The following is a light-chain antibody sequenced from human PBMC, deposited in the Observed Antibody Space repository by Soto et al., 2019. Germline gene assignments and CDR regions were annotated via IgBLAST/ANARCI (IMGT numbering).Light chain of an antibody. CDR1: QRVSSNY. CDR2: GAS. Sequence: IVLTQSPCTLSLSPGERATLSCRASQRVSSNYLAWYQRKPGQAPRLLICGASSRATSIPDRFSGSGSGTDFTLTISRLEPEDVAVYYCQQYGSSGTFGQGTKVDIK. V-gene: IGKV3-20*01. J-gene: IGKJ1*01. CDR3: QQYGSSGT.